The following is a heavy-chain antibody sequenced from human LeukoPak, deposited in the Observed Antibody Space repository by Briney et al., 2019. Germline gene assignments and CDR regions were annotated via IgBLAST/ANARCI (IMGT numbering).Heavy chain of an antibody. CDR3: ARAYYGSGTYLRMDV. D-gene: IGHD3-10*01. V-gene: IGHV1-18*01. CDR1: GFAITNYA. J-gene: IGHJ6*02. Sequence: GASVKVSCKGSGFAITNYAITRVRQAPGQGLEWMGWINAYNGNTNYAQNLQGRVTLTTDTSTSTAYMELRSLRSDDTAVYYCARAYYGSGTYLRMDVWGQGTTVTVSS. CDR2: INAYNGNT.